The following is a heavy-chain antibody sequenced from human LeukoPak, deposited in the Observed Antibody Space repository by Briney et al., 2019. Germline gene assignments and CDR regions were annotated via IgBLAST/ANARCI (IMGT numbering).Heavy chain of an antibody. D-gene: IGHD3-10*01. V-gene: IGHV4-61*02. CDR3: AREGLNMVRGIIPKEAWGWFDP. Sequence: PSETLSLTCTVSGGSISSGSYYWSWIRQPAGKGLEWIGRIYTSGSTNYNPSLKSRVTISVDTSKNQFSLKLSSVTAADTAVYYCAREGLNMVRGIIPKEAWGWFDPWGQGTLVTVSS. J-gene: IGHJ5*02. CDR1: GGSISSGSYY. CDR2: IYTSGST.